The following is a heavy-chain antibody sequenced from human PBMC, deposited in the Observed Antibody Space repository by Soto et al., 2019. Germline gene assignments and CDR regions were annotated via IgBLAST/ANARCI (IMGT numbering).Heavy chain of an antibody. CDR2: ISSSGSTI. J-gene: IGHJ6*02. Sequence: GGSLRLSCAASGFTFSDYYMSWIRQAPGKGLEWVSYISSSGSTIYYADSVKGRFTISRDNAKNSLYLQMNSLRAEDTAVYYWARPMSPGDIVATAEIGYYYYGMDVWGQGTTVTVSS. V-gene: IGHV3-11*01. CDR3: ARPMSPGDIVATAEIGYYYYGMDV. D-gene: IGHD5-12*01. CDR1: GFTFSDYY.